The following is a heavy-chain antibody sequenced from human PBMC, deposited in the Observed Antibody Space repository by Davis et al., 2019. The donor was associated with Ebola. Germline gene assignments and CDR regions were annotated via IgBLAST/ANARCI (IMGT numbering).Heavy chain of an antibody. CDR3: ARDLAVAPSDY. CDR2: ISAYYGNT. CDR1: GYTFTSYG. Sequence: ASVTVSCMASGYTFTSYGISWVRQVPGQGPECMGRISAYYGNTNYAQKLQGRVTMTTDTSTSTAYMELRSLRSDDTAVYYCARDLAVAPSDYWGQGTLVTVSS. D-gene: IGHD6-19*01. J-gene: IGHJ4*02. V-gene: IGHV1-18*04.